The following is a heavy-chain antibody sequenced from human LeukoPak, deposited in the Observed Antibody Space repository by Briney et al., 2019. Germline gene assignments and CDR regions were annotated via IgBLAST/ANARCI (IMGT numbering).Heavy chain of an antibody. CDR3: ASFSYGGNSYYFDY. CDR2: IVVGSGNT. Sequence: SVKVSCKASGFTFTSSAMQWVRQARGQRLEWIGWIVVGSGNTNYAQKFQGRVTITADKSTSTAYMELSSLRSEDTAVYYCASFSYGGNSYYFDYWGQGTLVTVSS. J-gene: IGHJ4*02. V-gene: IGHV1-58*02. D-gene: IGHD4-17*01. CDR1: GFTFTSSA.